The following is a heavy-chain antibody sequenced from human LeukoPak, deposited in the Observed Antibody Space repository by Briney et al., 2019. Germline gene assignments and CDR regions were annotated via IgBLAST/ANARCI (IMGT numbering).Heavy chain of an antibody. CDR1: GYIFTHSY. D-gene: IGHD5-18*01. Sequence: GASVKVSCKASGYIFTHSYIHWVRQAPGQGLDWMGLINPSGGSTSYAQEFQGRVAMTRDTSTSTIYMELSSLRSEDTAVYYCAKAVGDDYGYRYYFDYRGQGTLVTVSS. V-gene: IGHV1-46*01. J-gene: IGHJ4*02. CDR2: INPSGGST. CDR3: AKAVGDDYGYRYYFDY.